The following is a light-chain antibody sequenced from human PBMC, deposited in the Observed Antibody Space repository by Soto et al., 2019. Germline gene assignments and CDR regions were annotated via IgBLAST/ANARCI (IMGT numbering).Light chain of an antibody. Sequence: QSALTQPASVSGSPGQSITISCTGTSSDVGSYNLVSWYQQYPGKAPKLMIYEVSKRPSGVSNRFSGSKSGNTASLTISGLQSEDEADYYCFSYAGSSTAVVFGGGTKLTVL. CDR2: EVS. CDR3: FSYAGSSTAVV. CDR1: SSDVGSYNL. J-gene: IGLJ2*01. V-gene: IGLV2-23*02.